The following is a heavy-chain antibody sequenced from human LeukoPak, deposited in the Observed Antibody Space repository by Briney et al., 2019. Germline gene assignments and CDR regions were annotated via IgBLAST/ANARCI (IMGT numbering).Heavy chain of an antibody. CDR1: GFTFDDYA. V-gene: IGHV3-43*02. Sequence: GGSLRLSCAASGFTFDDYAMHWVRQAPGKGLEWVSLISGDGGSTYYEDSVKGRFTISRDNSKNSLYLQMNSLRTEDTALYYCAKDIGCRGSSWYPWCYYYGMDVWGQGTTVTVSS. J-gene: IGHJ6*02. CDR2: ISGDGGST. D-gene: IGHD6-13*01. CDR3: AKDIGCRGSSWYPWCYYYGMDV.